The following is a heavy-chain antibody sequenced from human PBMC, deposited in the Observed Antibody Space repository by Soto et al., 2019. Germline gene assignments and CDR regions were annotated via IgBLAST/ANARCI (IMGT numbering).Heavy chain of an antibody. CDR1: GFTFTDYA. J-gene: IGHJ4*02. Sequence: GGSLRLSCTASGFTFTDYAMAWVRQAPGKGLEWVSSIAGSGAWTYYADSAKGRFTISRDNSISTLSLQMTGLRAEDTAIYYCLTSMTPDYWGQGTLVTVSS. CDR3: LTSMTPDY. V-gene: IGHV3-23*01. CDR2: IAGSGAWT. D-gene: IGHD3-22*01.